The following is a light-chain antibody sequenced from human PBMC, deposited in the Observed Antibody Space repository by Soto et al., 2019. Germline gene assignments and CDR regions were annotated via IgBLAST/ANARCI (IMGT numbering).Light chain of an antibody. CDR1: SGSVSTAHN. CDR3: ALFMGYGISV. CDR2: STT. Sequence: QAVVTQESSFSVSPGGTVTLTCGLISGSVSTAHNPNWYQQTPGQAPRTLIYSTTTRSSGVPDRFSGSILGNKAALTITGAQADDESDYYCALFMGYGISVFGTGTRVTVL. J-gene: IGLJ1*01. V-gene: IGLV8-61*01.